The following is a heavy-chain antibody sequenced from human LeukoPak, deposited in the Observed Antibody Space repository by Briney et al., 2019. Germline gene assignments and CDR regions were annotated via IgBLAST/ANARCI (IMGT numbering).Heavy chain of an antibody. CDR1: GFTFSSYW. CDR3: ARVRRFLEWLPFDAFDI. V-gene: IGHV3-74*01. CDR2: INSDGSST. Sequence: GGSLRLPCAASGFTFSSYWMHWVRQAPGKGLVWVSRINSDGSSTSYADSVKGRFTISRDNAKNTLYLQMNSLRAEDTAVYYCARVRRFLEWLPFDAFDIWGQGTMVTVSS. D-gene: IGHD3-3*01. J-gene: IGHJ3*02.